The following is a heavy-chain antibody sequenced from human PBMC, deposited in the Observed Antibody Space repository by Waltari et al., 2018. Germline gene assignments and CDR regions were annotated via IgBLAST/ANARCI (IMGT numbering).Heavy chain of an antibody. CDR2: IYHSGSK. J-gene: IGHJ4*02. V-gene: IGHV4-38-2*02. CDR1: GYPISSGFY. D-gene: IGHD3-10*01. CDR3: ARDRGAADYIDY. Sequence: QVQLQESGPGLVKPSETLSLTCAVSGYPISSGFYWGWFRQPPGKGLGWIGSIYHSGSKYYNPSLKSRVILSVDTSTNQFSLSLISVTAADTALYYCARDRGAADYIDYWGQGTLVTVSS.